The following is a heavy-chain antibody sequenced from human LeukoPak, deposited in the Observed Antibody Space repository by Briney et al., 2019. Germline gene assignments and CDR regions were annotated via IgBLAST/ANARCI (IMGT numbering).Heavy chain of an antibody. CDR2: INPNSGGT. D-gene: IGHD3-22*01. V-gene: IGHV1-2*02. J-gene: IGHJ4*02. Sequence: ASVKVSCKASGYTFTGYYMHWVRPAPGQGLEWMGWINPNSGGTNYAQKFQGRVTMTRDTSISTAYMELSRLRSDDTAVYYCARAPDYYDSSGYYDQTHFDYWGQGTLVTVSS. CDR1: GYTFTGYY. CDR3: ARAPDYYDSSGYYDQTHFDY.